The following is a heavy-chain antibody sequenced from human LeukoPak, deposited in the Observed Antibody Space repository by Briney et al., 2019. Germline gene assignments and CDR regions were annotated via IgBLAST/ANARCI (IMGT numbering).Heavy chain of an antibody. D-gene: IGHD6-19*01. Sequence: GASVKVSCKASGFAFTSYGISWVRQAPGQGLEWMGWISAYNGNTNYAQKVQGRVTMTTDTSTSTAYMELRSLKSDDTAVYYCARGGNGWSFDYWGQGTLVTVSS. J-gene: IGHJ4*02. CDR3: ARGGNGWSFDY. V-gene: IGHV1-18*01. CDR2: ISAYNGNT. CDR1: GFAFTSYG.